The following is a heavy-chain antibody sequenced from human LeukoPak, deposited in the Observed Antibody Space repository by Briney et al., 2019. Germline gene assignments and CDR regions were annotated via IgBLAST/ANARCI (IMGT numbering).Heavy chain of an antibody. CDR3: ATSYDYGEPLVDY. V-gene: IGHV5-10-1*04. J-gene: IGHJ4*02. CDR2: IDPSDSYV. CDR1: GYKLTAYW. D-gene: IGHD4/OR15-4a*01. Sequence: GESLKISCQGSGYKLTAYWITWVRQMPGKGLEWMGRIDPSDSYVTYRPSFEGQVTFSVDKSISTAYLQWSSLKASDTAMYYCATSYDYGEPLVDYWGQGTLVIVSS.